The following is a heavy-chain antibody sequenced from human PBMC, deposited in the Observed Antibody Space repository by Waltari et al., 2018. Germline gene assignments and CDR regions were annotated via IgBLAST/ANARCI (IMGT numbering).Heavy chain of an antibody. CDR2: INTNTRNP. V-gene: IGHV7-4-1*02. Sequence: QVQLVQSGSELKNPGASVKISCRTSGYIFTAHGMHWVRQAPPQGLQWMGWINTNTRNPTYAQDFTGRFVFSLDKSVDTAYLEISSLQSEDTAIYFCARDPKYCSGGTCKAWFDSWGQGTLVSVSS. CDR3: ARDPKYCSGGTCKAWFDS. D-gene: IGHD2-15*01. J-gene: IGHJ5*01. CDR1: GYIFTAHG.